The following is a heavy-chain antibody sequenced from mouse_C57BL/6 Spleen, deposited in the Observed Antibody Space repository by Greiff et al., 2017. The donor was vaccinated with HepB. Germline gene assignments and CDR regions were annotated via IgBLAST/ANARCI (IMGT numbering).Heavy chain of an antibody. D-gene: IGHD2-2*01. CDR1: GFTFSSYA. J-gene: IGHJ2*01. V-gene: IGHV5-4*01. Sequence: EVHLVESGGGLVKPGGSLKLSCAASGFTFSSYAMSWVRQTPEKRLEWVATISDGGSYTYYPDNVKGRFTISRDNAKNNLYLQMSHLKSEDTAMYYCARDEDMVNYFDYWGQGTTLTVSS. CDR3: ARDEDMVNYFDY. CDR2: ISDGGSYT.